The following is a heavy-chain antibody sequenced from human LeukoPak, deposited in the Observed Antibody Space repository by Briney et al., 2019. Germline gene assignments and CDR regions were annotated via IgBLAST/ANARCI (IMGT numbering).Heavy chain of an antibody. J-gene: IGHJ4*02. CDR1: GFTFSSYW. CDR3: ARGLGYSSSSGPPGY. V-gene: IGHV3-7*04. Sequence: GGSLRLSCAASGFTFSSYWMSWVRQAPGKGLEWVANIKQDGSEKYYVDSVKGRFTISRDNAKNSLYLQMNSLRAEDTAVYYCARGLGYSSSSGPPGYWGQGTLVTVSS. D-gene: IGHD6-6*01. CDR2: IKQDGSEK.